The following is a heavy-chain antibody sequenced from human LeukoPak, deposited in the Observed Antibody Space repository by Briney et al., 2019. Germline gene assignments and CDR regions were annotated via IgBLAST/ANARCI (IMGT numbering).Heavy chain of an antibody. J-gene: IGHJ4*02. CDR3: ARGLGAIAFDY. D-gene: IGHD1-26*01. Sequence: PSETLSLTCTVSGGPITSIGYYWGWIRQPPGKGLEWIGSIYYSGSTYYNPSLKSRVTISVDTSKNQFFLKLDSVTAADTAVYYCARGLGAIAFDYWGQGTLVTVSS. V-gene: IGHV4-39*07. CDR1: GGPITSIGYY. CDR2: IYYSGST.